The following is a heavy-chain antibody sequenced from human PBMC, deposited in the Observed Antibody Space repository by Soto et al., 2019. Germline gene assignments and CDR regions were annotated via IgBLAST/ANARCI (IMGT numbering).Heavy chain of an antibody. V-gene: IGHV4-31*03. CDR1: GDPVSDGSYY. CDR3: AAKLGTTHYFDF. Sequence: SETLSLTCSVSGDPVSDGSYYWTWVRQHPVKGLEWIGYIYHTGNTYYNPSLQSRLIMSIDTSKNQFSLHLYSLTAADTAVYFCAAKLGTTHYFDFWGQGSLVTVSS. J-gene: IGHJ4*02. D-gene: IGHD7-27*01. CDR2: IYHTGNT.